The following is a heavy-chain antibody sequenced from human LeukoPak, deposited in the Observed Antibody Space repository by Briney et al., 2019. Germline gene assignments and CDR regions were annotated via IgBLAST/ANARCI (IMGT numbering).Heavy chain of an antibody. D-gene: IGHD6-19*01. CDR2: FYPEDGET. CDR1: GYTLTELS. Sequence: GASLKVSCKVSGYTLTELSMHSVRQAPGKGLEWMGGFYPEDGETIYAQKFQGRVTMTADTTTNTAYMELSSLRSEDTAVYYCAKSLAVAGDYYGMDVWGQGTTVTVSS. V-gene: IGHV1-24*01. CDR3: AKSLAVAGDYYGMDV. J-gene: IGHJ6*02.